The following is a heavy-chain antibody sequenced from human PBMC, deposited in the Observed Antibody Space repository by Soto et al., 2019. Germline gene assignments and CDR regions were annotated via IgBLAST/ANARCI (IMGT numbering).Heavy chain of an antibody. CDR2: IWYDGSNK. J-gene: IGHJ4*02. CDR1: GFTFSSYG. D-gene: IGHD6-13*01. CDR3: ARDPVSDSSSWFFDY. Sequence: QVQLVESGGGVVQPGRSLRLSCAASGFTFSSYGMHWVRQAPGKGXXXVAVIWYDGSNKYYADSVKGRFTISRDNSKNTLYLQMNSLRAEDTAVYYCARDPVSDSSSWFFDYWGQGTLVTVSS. V-gene: IGHV3-33*01.